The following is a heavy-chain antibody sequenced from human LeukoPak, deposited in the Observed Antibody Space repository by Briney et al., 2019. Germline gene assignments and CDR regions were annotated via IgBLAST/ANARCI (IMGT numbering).Heavy chain of an antibody. J-gene: IGHJ4*02. V-gene: IGHV4-31*03. CDR2: IYYSGST. D-gene: IGHD1-7*01. CDR1: GGSISSGGYY. Sequence: PSETLSLTCTVSGGSISSGGYYWSWIRQHPGKGLEWIGYIYYSGSTYYNPSLKSRVTISVDTSKNQFSLKLSSVTAADTAVYCCARTLELREGFDYWGQGTLVTVSS. CDR3: ARTLELREGFDY.